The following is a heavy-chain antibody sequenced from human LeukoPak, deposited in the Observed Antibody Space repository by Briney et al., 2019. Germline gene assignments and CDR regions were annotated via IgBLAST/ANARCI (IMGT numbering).Heavy chain of an antibody. V-gene: IGHV1-18*01. Sequence: ASVKVSCKASGYTFTSYGINWVRQAPGQGLEWMGWISTYNGNTNFPQNLQGRVTMTTDTSTSTAYMELRSLRSDDTAVYYCARVGLVIGSSWFGRAAFDIWGQGTMVTVSS. CDR1: GYTFTSYG. J-gene: IGHJ3*02. CDR3: ARVGLVIGSSWFGRAAFDI. CDR2: ISTYNGNT. D-gene: IGHD6-13*01.